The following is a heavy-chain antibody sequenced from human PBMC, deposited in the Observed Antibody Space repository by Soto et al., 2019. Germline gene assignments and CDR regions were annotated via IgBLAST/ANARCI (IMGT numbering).Heavy chain of an antibody. CDR3: ARVGGGSGNFDY. CDR1: GFTFSNYW. V-gene: IGHV3-74*01. Sequence: GSLRLSCGASGFTFSNYWMHWVRQAPGEGLVWVSRINGDGSFTRFADSVKGRFTISRDNAKNTLYLQMNSLRVDDTAVYYCARVGGGSGNFDYWGQGTLVTVSS. D-gene: IGHD3-10*01. CDR2: INGDGSFT. J-gene: IGHJ4*02.